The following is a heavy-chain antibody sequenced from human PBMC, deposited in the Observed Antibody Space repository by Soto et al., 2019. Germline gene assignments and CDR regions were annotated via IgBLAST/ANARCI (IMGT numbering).Heavy chain of an antibody. V-gene: IGHV2-5*02. J-gene: IGHJ4*01. Sequence: QITLKESGPTLMKPTQTLTLTCTLSGVSLTTTGVGVDWIRQTPVKALEWLAISYWDDDILYSPSLKNKLTITKDNAKNQVVLTVTNIDSVDTATYYCAHRRWGPSNVWGQGTLVTVSS. CDR2: SYWDDDI. CDR3: AHRRWGPSNV. D-gene: IGHD1-26*01. CDR1: GVSLTTTGVG.